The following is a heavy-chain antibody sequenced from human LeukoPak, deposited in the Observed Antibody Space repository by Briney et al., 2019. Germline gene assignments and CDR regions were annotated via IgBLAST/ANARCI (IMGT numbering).Heavy chain of an antibody. J-gene: IGHJ4*02. Sequence: ASVKVSCKASGYAFTSYYMHWVRQAPGQGLEWMGWMNPNSGNTGYAQKFQGRVTMTRNTSISTAYMELSSLRSEDTAVYYCATVAMIVKLAFDYWGQGTLVTVSS. V-gene: IGHV1-8*02. CDR2: MNPNSGNT. D-gene: IGHD3-22*01. CDR3: ATVAMIVKLAFDY. CDR1: GYAFTSYY.